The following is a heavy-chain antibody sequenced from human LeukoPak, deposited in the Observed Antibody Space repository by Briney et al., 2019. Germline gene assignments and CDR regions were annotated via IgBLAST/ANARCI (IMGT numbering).Heavy chain of an antibody. D-gene: IGHD4-17*01. CDR1: GFTFSSYA. Sequence: HPGGSLRLSCAASGFTFSSYAMHWVRQAPGKGLEWVAVISYDGSNKYYADSVKGRFTISRDNSKNTLYLQMNSLRAEDTAVYYCARDPVKAGGETVFEYWGQGVLVTVSS. V-gene: IGHV3-30*04. CDR3: ARDPVKAGGETVFEY. CDR2: ISYDGSNK. J-gene: IGHJ4*02.